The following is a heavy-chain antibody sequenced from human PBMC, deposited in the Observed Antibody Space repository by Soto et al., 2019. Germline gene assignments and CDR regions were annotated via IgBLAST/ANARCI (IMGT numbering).Heavy chain of an antibody. D-gene: IGHD2-2*01. J-gene: IGHJ4*02. CDR1: GGSISNGDYY. CDR2: INYRGST. V-gene: IGHV4-31*03. Sequence: QVQLQESGPGLVKPSQTLSLTGTVSGGSISNGDYYWHWIRQHPEKGLEWIGYINYRGSTFYNPSLKSRIIISVEKSKNQFSLKLSSVTAADTAVDYCARDAPETAPYWGQGTLVTVSS. CDR3: ARDAPETAPY.